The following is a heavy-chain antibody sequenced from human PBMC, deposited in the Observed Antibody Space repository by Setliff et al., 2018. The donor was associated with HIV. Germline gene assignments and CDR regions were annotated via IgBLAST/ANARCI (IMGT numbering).Heavy chain of an antibody. J-gene: IGHJ2*01. CDR2: IYYSGST. Sequence: PSETLSLTCTVSGGSISSGGSYWSWIRQHPGKGLEWIGYIYYSGSTSYNPSLKSRATISVDTSKNQFSLKLNTVTAADTAVYYCARGREVMTTAPYWYFDLWGRGTLVTVSS. V-gene: IGHV4-31*02. D-gene: IGHD3-10*01. CDR1: GGSISSGGSY. CDR3: ARGREVMTTAPYWYFDL.